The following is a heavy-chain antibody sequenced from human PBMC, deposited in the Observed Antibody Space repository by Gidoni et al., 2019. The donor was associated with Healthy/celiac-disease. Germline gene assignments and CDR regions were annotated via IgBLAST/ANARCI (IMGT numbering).Heavy chain of an antibody. D-gene: IGHD3-22*01. Sequence: QVQLVESGGGVVQPGRSLTPPCASSEFTFSSYGMHWVRQAPGKGLEWVAVIWYDGSNKYYADSVKGRFTISRDNSKNTLYLQMNSLRAEDTAVYYCARDRYDSSGFFDYWGQGTLVTVSS. J-gene: IGHJ4*02. CDR1: EFTFSSYG. V-gene: IGHV3-33*01. CDR2: IWYDGSNK. CDR3: ARDRYDSSGFFDY.